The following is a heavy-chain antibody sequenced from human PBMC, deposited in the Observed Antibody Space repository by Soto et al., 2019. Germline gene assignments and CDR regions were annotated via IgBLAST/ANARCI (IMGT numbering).Heavy chain of an antibody. CDR2: IKSKTDGGTT. J-gene: IGHJ4*02. Sequence: EVQLVESGGGLVKPGGSLRLSCAASGFTFSNAWMNWVRQAPGKGLEWVDRIKSKTDGGTTDYAAPVKRRFTISRDDSKKTLDLQMNRLKTEDTAVYYCTTYQLTQGYDVCFDYWCQGTLVIVS. CDR1: GFTFSNAW. D-gene: IGHD2-2*01. V-gene: IGHV3-15*07. CDR3: TTYQLTQGYDVCFDY.